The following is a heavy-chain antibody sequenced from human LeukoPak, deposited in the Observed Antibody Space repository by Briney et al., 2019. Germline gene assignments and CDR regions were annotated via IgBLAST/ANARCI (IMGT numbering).Heavy chain of an antibody. CDR1: GYTFTSYG. D-gene: IGHD1-26*01. CDR2: IIPIFGIA. CDR3: ARDAGPSGSYQEGWFDP. Sequence: ASVKVSCKASGYTFTSYGISWVRQAPRQGLEWMGGIIPIFGIANYAQKFQGRVTITADKSTSTAYMELSSLRSGDTAVYYCARDAGPSGSYQEGWFDPWGQGTLVTVSS. J-gene: IGHJ5*02. V-gene: IGHV1-69*10.